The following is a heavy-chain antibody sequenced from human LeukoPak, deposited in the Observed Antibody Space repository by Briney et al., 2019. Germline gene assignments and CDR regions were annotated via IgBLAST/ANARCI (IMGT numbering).Heavy chain of an antibody. CDR1: GFIFDDVD. V-gene: IGHV3-20*04. CDR3: TRDAFGGVIAPYSLN. Sequence: PGGSLRLSCVASGFIFDDVDLSWVRQVPGKGLEWVCGLNWNGDKTGYADSVKGRFIISRDNAENSLYLQMNGLRAEDTALYYCTRDAFGGVIAPYSLNWGQGTLVTVSS. D-gene: IGHD3-16*02. J-gene: IGHJ4*02. CDR2: LNWNGDKT.